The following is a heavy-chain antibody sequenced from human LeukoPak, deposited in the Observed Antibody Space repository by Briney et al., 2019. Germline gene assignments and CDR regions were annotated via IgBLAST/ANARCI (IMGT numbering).Heavy chain of an antibody. D-gene: IGHD3-16*01. Sequence: ASVKVSCKASDYTFASYGISWVRQAPGQGLEWMGWISNYNGGTNFAQKVQERVTLTTDTSTSTTYMELRSPRSDDTAVYYCARDYYETSGYKYDVFDIWGQGTMVTVSS. J-gene: IGHJ3*02. CDR2: ISNYNGGT. CDR3: ARDYYETSGYKYDVFDI. CDR1: DYTFASYG. V-gene: IGHV1-18*01.